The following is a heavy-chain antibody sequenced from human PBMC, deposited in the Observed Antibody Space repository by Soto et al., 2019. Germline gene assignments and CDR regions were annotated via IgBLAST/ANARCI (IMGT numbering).Heavy chain of an antibody. D-gene: IGHD3-3*01. J-gene: IGHJ4*02. CDR2: ISAYNGNT. CDR3: AREIRMYYDFWSGYWPPGY. CDR1: GYTFTSYG. V-gene: IGHV1-18*01. Sequence: ASVKVSCKASGYTFTSYGISWVRQAPGQGLEWMGWISAYNGNTNYAQKLQGRVIMTTDTSTSTAYMELRSLRSDDTAVYYCAREIRMYYDFWSGYWPPGYWGQGTLVTVSS.